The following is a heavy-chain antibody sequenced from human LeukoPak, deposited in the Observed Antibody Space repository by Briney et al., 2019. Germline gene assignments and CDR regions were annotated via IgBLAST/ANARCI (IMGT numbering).Heavy chain of an antibody. CDR2: IYYSGST. V-gene: IGHV4-39*01. CDR1: SGSISSSSYY. J-gene: IGHJ5*02. CDR3: ARQFGGWFDL. Sequence: PSETLSLTCTVSSGSISSSSYYWGWIRQPPGKGLEWIGSIYYSGSTYYNPSLKSRVTISVDTSKNQFSLKLSSVTAADTAVYYCARQFGGWFDLWGQGTLVTVSS. D-gene: IGHD3-16*01.